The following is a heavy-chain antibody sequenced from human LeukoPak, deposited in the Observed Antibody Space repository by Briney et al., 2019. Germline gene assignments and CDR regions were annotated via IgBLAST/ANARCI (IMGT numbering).Heavy chain of an antibody. CDR1: GGSISSSSYY. CDR2: IYYSGST. V-gene: IGHV4-39*01. D-gene: IGHD2/OR15-2a*01. CDR3: ARLYGPVDY. Sequence: SETLSLTCTVSGGSISSSSYYWGWIRQPPGKGLEWIGSIYYSGSTYYNPSLKSRVTISVDTSKNQFSLKLSPVTAADTAVYYCARLYGPVDYWGQGTLVTVSS. J-gene: IGHJ4*02.